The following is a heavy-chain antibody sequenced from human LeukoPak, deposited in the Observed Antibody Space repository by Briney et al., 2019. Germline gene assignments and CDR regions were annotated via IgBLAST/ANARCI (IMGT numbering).Heavy chain of an antibody. D-gene: IGHD4-23*01. CDR1: GYTLTELS. Sequence: ASVKVSCKVSGYTLTELSMHWERQAPGKGLEWMGGFDPEDGETIYAQKFQGRVTMTEDTSTDTAYMELSSLRSEDTAVYYCATEFARVVVTPYYYYGMDVWGQGTTVTVSS. CDR2: FDPEDGET. V-gene: IGHV1-24*01. CDR3: ATEFARVVVTPYYYYGMDV. J-gene: IGHJ6*02.